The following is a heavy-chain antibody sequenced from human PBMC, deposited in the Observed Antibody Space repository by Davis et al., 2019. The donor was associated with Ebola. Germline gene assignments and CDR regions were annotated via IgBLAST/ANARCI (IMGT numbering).Heavy chain of an antibody. CDR3: AKDDAEGYCSSSSCYFDS. CDR1: GYTFTQYA. CDR2: INPGSGNT. D-gene: IGHD2-2*01. Sequence: ASVKVSCKASGYTFTQYAMHWVRQAPGQSLEWMGWINPGSGNTKYSHKFQGRVTISRDTSARTVYMELSDLRSEDTAVYYCAKDDAEGYCSSSSCYFDSWGQGTLVTVSS. V-gene: IGHV1-3*01. J-gene: IGHJ4*02.